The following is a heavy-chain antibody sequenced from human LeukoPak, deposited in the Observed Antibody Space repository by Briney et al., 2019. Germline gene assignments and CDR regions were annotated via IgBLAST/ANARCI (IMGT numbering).Heavy chain of an antibody. CDR2: IYYSGST. CDR1: GGSISSGDYY. D-gene: IGHD2-8*01. J-gene: IGHJ6*02. V-gene: IGHV4-30-4*01. Sequence: NPSETLSLTCTVSGGSISSGDYYWSWIRQPPGKGLEWIGYIYYSGSTYYNPSLKSRVTISVDTSQNQFSLKLTSVTAADTAVYYCARSQMVFARFPRFYYYGLHVWDRGTPVLVSS. CDR3: ARSQMVFARFPRFYYYGLHV.